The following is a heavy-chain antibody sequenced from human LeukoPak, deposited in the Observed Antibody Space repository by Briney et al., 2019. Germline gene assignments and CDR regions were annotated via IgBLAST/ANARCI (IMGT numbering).Heavy chain of an antibody. CDR2: ISSSSSTI. D-gene: IGHD3-3*01. V-gene: IGHV3-48*02. CDR3: ARDGQYYDFWSGYSAFDP. J-gene: IGHJ5*02. Sequence: GGSLGLSCAASGFTFSSYSMNWVGQAPGKGLEWVSYISSSSSTIYYADSVKGRFTISRDNAKNSLYLQMNSLRDEDTAVYYCARDGQYYDFWSGYSAFDPWGQGTLVTVPS. CDR1: GFTFSSYS.